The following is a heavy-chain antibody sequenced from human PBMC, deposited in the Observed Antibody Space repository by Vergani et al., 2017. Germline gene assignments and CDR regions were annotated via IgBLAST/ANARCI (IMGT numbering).Heavy chain of an antibody. J-gene: IGHJ4*02. CDR2: ISWDGGST. Sequence: EVQLVESGVGLVQPGGSLRLSCAASGFTFDDYAMHWVRQAPGKGLEWVSLISWDGGSTYYADSVKGRFTISRDNSKNSLYLQMNSLRAEDTALYYCAKASGSYSHFDYWGQGTLVTVSS. D-gene: IGHD1-26*01. CDR1: GFTFDDYA. V-gene: IGHV3-43D*03. CDR3: AKASGSYSHFDY.